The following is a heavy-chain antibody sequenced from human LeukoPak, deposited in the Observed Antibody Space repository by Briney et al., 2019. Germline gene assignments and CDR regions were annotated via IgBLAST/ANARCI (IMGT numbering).Heavy chain of an antibody. J-gene: IGHJ4*02. CDR1: GFTFSSYG. V-gene: IGHV3-23*01. CDR3: AKEGYYYDSSGYYYAL. Sequence: PGGTLRLSCAASGFTFSSYGMSWVRQAPGKGLEWVSAISGSGGSTYYADSVKGRFTISRDNSKNTLYLQMNSLRAEDTAVYYCAKEGYYYDSSGYYYALWGQGTLVTVSS. D-gene: IGHD3-22*01. CDR2: ISGSGGST.